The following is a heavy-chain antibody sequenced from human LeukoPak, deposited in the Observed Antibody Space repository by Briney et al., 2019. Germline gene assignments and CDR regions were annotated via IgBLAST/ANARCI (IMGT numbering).Heavy chain of an antibody. Sequence: GGSLRLSCAASGFTLSSYAMNWVRQAPGKGLEWVSYISSSGSTIYYADSVKGRFTISRDNAKNSLYLQMNSLRAEDTAVYYCAELGITMIGGVWGKGTTVTISP. V-gene: IGHV3-48*03. CDR3: AELGITMIGGV. CDR2: ISSSGSTI. CDR1: GFTLSSYA. J-gene: IGHJ6*04. D-gene: IGHD3-10*02.